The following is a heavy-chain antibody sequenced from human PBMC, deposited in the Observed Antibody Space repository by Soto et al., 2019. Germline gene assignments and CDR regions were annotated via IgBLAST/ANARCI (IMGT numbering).Heavy chain of an antibody. D-gene: IGHD2-21*02. CDR3: AKPYCGGDCYRVDYHSGMDV. V-gene: IGHV3-23*01. J-gene: IGHJ6*02. CDR2: IGGSGGNT. Sequence: PXVSLRLSCAATGLIFSRYAINWVRQAPGKGLEWVSGIGGSGGNTYYADSVRGRFTVSRDNLKNTVYLQMNSLRVEDTAVYYCAKPYCGGDCYRVDYHSGMDVWGQGTTVTVSS. CDR1: GLIFSRYA.